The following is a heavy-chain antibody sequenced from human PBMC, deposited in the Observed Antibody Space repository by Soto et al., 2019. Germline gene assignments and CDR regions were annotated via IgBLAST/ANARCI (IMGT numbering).Heavy chain of an antibody. CDR3: ARGMGYCSSTSCPTDAFDI. V-gene: IGHV4-59*01. CDR2: IYYSGST. D-gene: IGHD2-2*01. CDR1: GGSISSYY. J-gene: IGHJ3*02. Sequence: SETLSLTCTVSGGSISSYYSSWIRQPPGKGLEWIGYIYYSGSTNYNPSLRSRVTISVDTSKNQFSLKLSSVTAADTAVYYCARGMGYCSSTSCPTDAFDIWGQGTMVTVSS.